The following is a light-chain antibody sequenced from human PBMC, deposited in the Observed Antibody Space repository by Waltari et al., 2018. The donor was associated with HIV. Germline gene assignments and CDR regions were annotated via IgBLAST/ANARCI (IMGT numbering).Light chain of an antibody. CDR2: EVS. Sequence: QSALTQPPSVSGSPGQSLAISCTGTSSNVGRYDRVSWYHQSPGTSPKLIVYEVSNRPAGVPGRFSVSKSGNTASLTISGLQPEDEADYYCSSFTTSGTWVFGGGTKLTVL. CDR1: SSNVGRYDR. CDR3: SSFTTSGTWV. J-gene: IGLJ3*02. V-gene: IGLV2-18*02.